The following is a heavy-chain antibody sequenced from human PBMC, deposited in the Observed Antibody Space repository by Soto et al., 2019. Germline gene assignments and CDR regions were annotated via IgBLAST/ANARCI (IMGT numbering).Heavy chain of an antibody. Sequence: SETLSLTCNVSGGSISNDYWNWIRQPAGKGLGWIGSIYTGESTNYNPSLKSRVSMSTDTAKNQFSLRLTSVTAADTAVYYCARASVGPPGGGSWIMPLDDWGEGALVTVS. V-gene: IGHV4-4*07. CDR2: IYTGEST. CDR1: GGSISNDY. CDR3: ARASVGPPGGGSWIMPLDD. J-gene: IGHJ4*02. D-gene: IGHD2-15*01.